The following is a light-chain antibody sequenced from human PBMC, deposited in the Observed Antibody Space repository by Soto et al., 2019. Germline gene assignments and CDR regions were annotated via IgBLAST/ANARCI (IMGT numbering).Light chain of an antibody. CDR3: TSFTSASTQV. J-gene: IGLJ2*01. CDR2: DVS. V-gene: IGLV2-14*01. Sequence: QSALTQPASVSGSPGQSITISGTGTSSDVGAYNYVSWYQQHPGKAPKLMIYDVSNRPSGVSNRFSGSKSGNTASLTISGLQAEDEADYYCTSFTSASTQVFGGGTKLTVL. CDR1: SSDVGAYNY.